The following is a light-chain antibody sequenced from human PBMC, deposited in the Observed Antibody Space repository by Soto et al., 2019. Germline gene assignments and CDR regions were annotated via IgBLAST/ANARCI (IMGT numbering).Light chain of an antibody. CDR3: QQYNNWPRT. V-gene: IGKV3-15*01. Sequence: EIVMTQSPATLPLSPGERATLSCRASQSVSSNLAWYQQKPGQAPRLLIHGATTRATGIPARFSGSGSGTEFTLTISSLQSEDFAVYYCQQYNNWPRTFGQGTKVDIK. CDR2: GAT. CDR1: QSVSSN. J-gene: IGKJ1*01.